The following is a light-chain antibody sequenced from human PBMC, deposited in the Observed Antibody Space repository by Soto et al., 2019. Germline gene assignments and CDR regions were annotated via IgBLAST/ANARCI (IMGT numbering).Light chain of an antibody. V-gene: IGKV1-5*03. J-gene: IGKJ1*01. CDR2: KAS. CDR1: QTISSW. Sequence: IQMTQSPSTLSASVGYRVTITCRASQTISSWLAWYQQKPGKAPRLLIYKASTLESGVPSRFSGSGSGTEFTLTISSLQPDDFATYYCQQYNSYSTFGQGTKVDIK. CDR3: QQYNSYST.